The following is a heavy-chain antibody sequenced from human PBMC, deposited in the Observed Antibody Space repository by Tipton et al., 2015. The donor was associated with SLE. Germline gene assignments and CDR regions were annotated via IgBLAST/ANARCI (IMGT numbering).Heavy chain of an antibody. CDR2: AFYSGST. CDR1: GGSINSYY. Sequence: TLSLTFTVSGGSINSYYWSWIRQPPGMGLEWVGFAFYSGSTSYNPSLKSRVTISVDTSKNQFSLKLSSVTAADTAMFYCASGTLEWSHEPDYWGQGTLVTVSS. D-gene: IGHD3-3*01. J-gene: IGHJ4*02. CDR3: ASGTLEWSHEPDY. V-gene: IGHV4-59*12.